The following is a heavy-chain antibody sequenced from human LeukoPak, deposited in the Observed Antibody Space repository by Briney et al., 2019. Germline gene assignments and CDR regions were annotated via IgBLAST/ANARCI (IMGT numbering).Heavy chain of an antibody. CDR1: GFTFSSYA. CDR2: ISYDGSNK. D-gene: IGHD3-22*01. J-gene: IGHJ4*02. CDR3: ARDRDSSGYPYYFDY. V-gene: IGHV3-30-3*01. Sequence: PGGSLRLSCAASGFTFSSYAVHWVRQAPGKGLEWVAVISYDGSNKYYADSVKGRFTISRDNSKNTLYLQMNSLRAEDTAVYYCARDRDSSGYPYYFDYWGQGTLVTVSS.